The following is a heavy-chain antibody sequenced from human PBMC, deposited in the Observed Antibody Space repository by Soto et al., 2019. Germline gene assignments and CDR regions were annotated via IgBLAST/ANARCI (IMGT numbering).Heavy chain of an antibody. Sequence: EVQLLESGGGLVKPGGSLRLSCAASGFTFSSYTMNWVRQAPGKGLEWVSSITSSSSAIYYADSVRGRFTISRDNAKNLLYLQMNSLRAEDAAVYYCARDPNTGTYHFNYWGQGTLVTVSS. CDR3: ARDPNTGTYHFNY. D-gene: IGHD1-1*01. V-gene: IGHV3-21*01. CDR1: GFTFSSYT. J-gene: IGHJ4*02. CDR2: ITSSSSAI.